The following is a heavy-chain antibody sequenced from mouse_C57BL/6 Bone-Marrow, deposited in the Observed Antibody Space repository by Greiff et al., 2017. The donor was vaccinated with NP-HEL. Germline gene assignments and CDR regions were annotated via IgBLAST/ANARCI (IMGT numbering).Heavy chain of an antibody. V-gene: IGHV1-69*01. CDR3: AREPYDYDGYYFDY. D-gene: IGHD2-4*01. J-gene: IGHJ2*01. CDR2: FDPSDSYT. CDR1: GYTFTSYW. Sequence: VQLQQPGAELVMPGASVKLSCKASGYTFTSYWMHWVKQRPGQGLEWIGEFDPSDSYTNYNQKFKGKSTLTVDKSSSTAYMQLSSLTSEDSAVYYCAREPYDYDGYYFDYGGQGTTLTVSS.